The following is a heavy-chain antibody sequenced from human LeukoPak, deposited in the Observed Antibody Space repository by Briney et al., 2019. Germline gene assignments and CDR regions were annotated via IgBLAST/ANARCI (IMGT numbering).Heavy chain of an antibody. J-gene: IGHJ6*03. CDR2: ISGSGGHT. CDR3: AKGGEDTMRDGYNYYYYYMEV. Sequence: PGGSLRLSCATSGITLSIHAMSWVRQAPGKGLEWVSLISGSGGHTYYGDSVKGRFTISRDNSKNTFYLQMNSLRADDTAVYYCAKGGEDTMRDGYNYYYYYMEVWGKGTTVTVSS. D-gene: IGHD5-24*01. CDR1: GITLSIHA. V-gene: IGHV3-23*01.